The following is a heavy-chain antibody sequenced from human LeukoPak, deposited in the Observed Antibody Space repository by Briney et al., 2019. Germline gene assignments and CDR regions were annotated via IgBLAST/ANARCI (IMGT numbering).Heavy chain of an antibody. CDR1: GFTFSTYS. J-gene: IGHJ4*02. V-gene: IGHV3-21*01. D-gene: IGHD3-22*01. CDR2: MTSSSDYM. CDR3: ARETVTYEFDF. Sequence: GGSLRPSCAASGFTFSTYSMNWARQAPGKGLEWVSSMTSSSDYMSYADSVKGRFTISRDNAQNSLYLQMNSLRAEDTAVYYCARETVTYEFDFWGQGTLVTVSS.